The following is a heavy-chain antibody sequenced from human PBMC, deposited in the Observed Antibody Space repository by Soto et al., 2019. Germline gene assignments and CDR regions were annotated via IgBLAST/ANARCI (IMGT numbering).Heavy chain of an antibody. CDR2: IYRGGST. D-gene: IGHD5-12*01. J-gene: IGHJ4*02. CDR1: GLTLTTNY. V-gene: IGHV3-53*04. CDR3: ARHISGYDPYFDY. Sequence: EVQLVESGGGLVQPGGSLRLSCVASGLTLTTNYMSWVRQAPGKGLEWLSSIYRGGSTYYADAVQGRFTMSRHNPENTLYLQRNSLRAEDTAVYYWARHISGYDPYFDYWGQGTLVTVSS.